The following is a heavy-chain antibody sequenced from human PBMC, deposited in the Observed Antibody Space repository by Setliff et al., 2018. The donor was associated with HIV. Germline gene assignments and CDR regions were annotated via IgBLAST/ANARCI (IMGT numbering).Heavy chain of an antibody. Sequence: PSETLSLTCTVSGGSISSYSWSWIRQPPGKGLEWIGYIYTSGSTNYNPSLKSRVTISVDTSENQFSLKLSSVTAADTAVYYCARDRRGYYYGSGSCYMDVWGTGTTVTVSS. CDR3: ARDRRGYYYGSGSCYMDV. D-gene: IGHD3-10*01. CDR1: GGSISSYS. J-gene: IGHJ6*03. CDR2: IYTSGST. V-gene: IGHV4-4*08.